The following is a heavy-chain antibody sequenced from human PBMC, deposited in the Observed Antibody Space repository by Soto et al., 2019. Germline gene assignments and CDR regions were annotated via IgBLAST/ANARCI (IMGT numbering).Heavy chain of an antibody. J-gene: IGHJ6*02. CDR2: IHYSGSV. V-gene: IGHV4-30-4*01. D-gene: IGHD4-17*01. Sequence: QVQLQESGPGLVRPSQTLSLTCTVSGGSISSDHYHWTWIRQTPGKGLEWIGYIHYSGSVYYNPSLPSRVTLSVDTSKIPFSLKLSSVTAADTAVYFCVREDDGGDRDYYGLDVWGQGTTVSVSS. CDR3: VREDDGGDRDYYGLDV. CDR1: GGSISSDHYH.